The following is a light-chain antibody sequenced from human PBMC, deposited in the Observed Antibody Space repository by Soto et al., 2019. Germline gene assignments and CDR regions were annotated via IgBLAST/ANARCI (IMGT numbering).Light chain of an antibody. Sequence: EFVLTQSPGTLSLSPGERATLSCRASQTVRNNYIAWYQQKPGQAPRLLIYDASSSATGIPDRFSGGGSGTDFTLTSSRLEPEDFAVYYCQQFSSYPLTVGGGTKVDIK. V-gene: IGKV3-20*01. CDR1: QTVRNNY. CDR3: QQFSSYPLT. CDR2: DAS. J-gene: IGKJ4*01.